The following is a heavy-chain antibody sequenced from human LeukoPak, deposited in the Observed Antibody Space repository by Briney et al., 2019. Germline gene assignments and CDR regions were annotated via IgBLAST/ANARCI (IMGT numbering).Heavy chain of an antibody. CDR1: GGTFSSYA. V-gene: IGHV1-69*05. D-gene: IGHD5-24*01. J-gene: IGHJ4*02. CDR2: IIPIFGTA. CDR3: ARSTPDGYNFGFSFDY. Sequence: ASVKVSCKASGGTFSSYAITWVRQAPGQGLEWMGRIIPIFGTANYAQKFQGRVTITTDESTSTAYMELSSLRSEDTAVYYCARSTPDGYNFGFSFDYWGQGTLVTVSS.